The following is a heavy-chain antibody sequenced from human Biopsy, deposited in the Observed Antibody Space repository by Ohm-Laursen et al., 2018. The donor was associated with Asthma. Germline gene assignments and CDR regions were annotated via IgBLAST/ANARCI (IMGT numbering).Heavy chain of an antibody. V-gene: IGHV3-48*02. Sequence: SLRLSCAASGFTFSSYPMNWVRQAPGKGLEWLSYINSSSIIYYADSVKGRFTISRDNAKNSLFLQMNSLRDEDTAVYYCARGYCRDDACYSPPDYWGQETLVTVSS. CDR2: INSSSII. CDR1: GFTFSSYP. CDR3: ARGYCRDDACYSPPDY. J-gene: IGHJ4*02. D-gene: IGHD2-15*01.